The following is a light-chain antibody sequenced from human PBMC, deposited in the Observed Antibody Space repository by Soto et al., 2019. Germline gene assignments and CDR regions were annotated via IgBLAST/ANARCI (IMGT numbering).Light chain of an antibody. V-gene: IGLV2-14*01. Sequence: QSALTQPASGSGYPGQSITISCTGTSSDVGGYKYVSWYQQHPGKAPKLMIYNVSNRPSGVSNRFSGSKSGNTASLTISGLQAEDEADYYCSSYTSSSSYVFGTGTKLTVL. CDR1: SSDVGGYKY. CDR3: SSYTSSSSYV. J-gene: IGLJ1*01. CDR2: NVS.